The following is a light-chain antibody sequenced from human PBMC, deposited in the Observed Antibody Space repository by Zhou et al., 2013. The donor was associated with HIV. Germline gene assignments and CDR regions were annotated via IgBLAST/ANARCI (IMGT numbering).Light chain of an antibody. CDR2: GAS. CDR1: QSVGSN. V-gene: IGKV3-15*01. CDR3: QQYGSPPLT. Sequence: EIVMTQSPATLSVSPGERVTLSCRASQSVGSNLAWYQHKPGQAPRLLISGASTRATGIPARFSGSGSGTDFTLTISRLEPEDFAVYHCQQYGSPPLTFGQGTRXEIK. J-gene: IGKJ5*01.